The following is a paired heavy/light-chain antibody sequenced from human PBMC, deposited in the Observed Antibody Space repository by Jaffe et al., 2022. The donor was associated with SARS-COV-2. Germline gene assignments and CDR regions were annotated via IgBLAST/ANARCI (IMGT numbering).Heavy chain of an antibody. CDR2: ISSSSSYI. Sequence: EVQLVESGGGLVKPGGSLRLSCAASGFTFSSYSMNWVRQAPGKGLEWVSSISSSSSYIYYADSVKGRFTISRDNAKNSLYLQMNSLRAEDTAVYYCARGRVAAAGTGPNWFDPWGQGTLVTVSS. CDR1: GFTFSSYS. D-gene: IGHD6-13*01. CDR3: ARGRVAAAGTGPNWFDP. V-gene: IGHV3-21*01. J-gene: IGHJ5*02.
Light chain of an antibody. Sequence: QSALTQPASVSGSPGQSITISCTGTSSDVGGYNYVSWYQQHPGKAPKLMIYDVSNRPSGVSNRFSGSKSGNTASLTISGLQAEDEADYYCSSYTSSSMLLFGGGTKLTVL. J-gene: IGLJ3*02. CDR3: SSYTSSSMLL. CDR2: DVS. CDR1: SSDVGGYNY. V-gene: IGLV2-14*01.